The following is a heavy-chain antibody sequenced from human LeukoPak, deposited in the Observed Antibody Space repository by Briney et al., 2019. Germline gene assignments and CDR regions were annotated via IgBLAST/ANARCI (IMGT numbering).Heavy chain of an antibody. CDR3: ARRDCSSFSCYSFDS. V-gene: IGHV3-73*01. Sequence: GGSLRLSCTTSGFTFSGFDIHWVRQASGKGLEWVGRIQTELYSHATAYAGSVKGRFTLSRDYSKNTTDLQMNSLKAEDTAVYYCARRDCSSFSCYSFDSWGQGILVTVSS. CDR1: GFTFSGFD. D-gene: IGHD2-2*01. CDR2: IQTELYSHAT. J-gene: IGHJ4*02.